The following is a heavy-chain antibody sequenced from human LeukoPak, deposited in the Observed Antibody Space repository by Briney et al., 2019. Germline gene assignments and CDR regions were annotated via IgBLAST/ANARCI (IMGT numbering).Heavy chain of an antibody. Sequence: SETLSLTCAVYGGSFSGYYWSWIRQPPGKGLEWIGEINHSGSTNCNPSLKSRVTISVDTSKNQFSLKLSSVTAADTAVYYCASKELLWFGEFRFDYWGQGTLVTVSS. CDR1: GGSFSGYY. CDR2: INHSGST. J-gene: IGHJ4*02. V-gene: IGHV4-34*01. CDR3: ASKELLWFGEFRFDY. D-gene: IGHD3-10*01.